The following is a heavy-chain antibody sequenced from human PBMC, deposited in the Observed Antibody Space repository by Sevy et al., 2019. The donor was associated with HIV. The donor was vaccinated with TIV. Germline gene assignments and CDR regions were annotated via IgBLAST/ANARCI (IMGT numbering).Heavy chain of an antibody. Sequence: SETLSLTCTVSGDAISGYYWSWIRQPPGKGLEWIGYIYYSGSTNYNPSLKSRVTISADTSKNQFHLKLTSVTAADTAVYYCARPDSNYYYAMDVWGQGTTVTVSS. CDR1: GDAISGYY. D-gene: IGHD3-22*01. CDR2: IYYSGST. CDR3: ARPDSNYYYAMDV. V-gene: IGHV4-59*01. J-gene: IGHJ6*02.